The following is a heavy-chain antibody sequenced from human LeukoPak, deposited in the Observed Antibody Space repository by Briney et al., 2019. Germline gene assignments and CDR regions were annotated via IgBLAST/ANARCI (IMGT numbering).Heavy chain of an antibody. J-gene: IGHJ4*02. CDR3: AKDMEPAAGTPFDY. D-gene: IGHD6-13*01. CDR1: GFTFDDYA. V-gene: IGHV3-9*01. CDR2: ISWNSGSI. Sequence: GGSLRLSCAASGFTFDDYAMHWVRQAPGKGLEWVSGISWNSGSIGYADSVKGRFTISRDNAKNSLYLQMNSLRAEDTALYYCAKDMEPAAGTPFDYWGQGTLVTVSS.